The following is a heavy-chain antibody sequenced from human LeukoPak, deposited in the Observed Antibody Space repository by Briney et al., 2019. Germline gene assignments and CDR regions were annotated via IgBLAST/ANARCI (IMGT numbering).Heavy chain of an antibody. D-gene: IGHD3-22*01. CDR3: ARARNDYDSNGFSFLDY. J-gene: IGHJ4*02. Sequence: GGSLRLSCAASGFTFSTYGMHWVRQAPGKGLEWVSGINTDGSSTNYADSVKGRFAISKDNAKNTLYLQMNSLRAEDTALYYCARARNDYDSNGFSFLDYWGQGTLVTVSS. V-gene: IGHV3-74*01. CDR2: INTDGSST. CDR1: GFTFSTYG.